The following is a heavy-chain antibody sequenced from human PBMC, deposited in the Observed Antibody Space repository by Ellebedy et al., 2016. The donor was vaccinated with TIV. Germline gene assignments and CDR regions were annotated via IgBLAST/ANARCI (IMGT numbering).Heavy chain of an antibody. CDR1: GYTFTRYY. D-gene: IGHD3-16*01. J-gene: IGHJ4*02. CDR2: INPSGGST. V-gene: IGHV1-46*01. Sequence: ASVKVSCXASGYTFTRYYMHWVRQAPGQGLEWMGKINPSGGSTTYAQKFQGRVTMTRDRSTSTVYMELSSLRSEDTAVYYCARDAPWGTSLAVDYWGQGTLVTASS. CDR3: ARDAPWGTSLAVDY.